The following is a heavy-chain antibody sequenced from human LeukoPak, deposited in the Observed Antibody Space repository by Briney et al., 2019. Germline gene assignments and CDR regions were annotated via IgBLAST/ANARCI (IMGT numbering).Heavy chain of an antibody. CDR2: IYTSGST. J-gene: IGHJ4*02. CDR1: GGSISSGSYY. Sequence: SETLSHTCTVSGGSISSGSYYWSWIRQPAGKGLEWIGRIYTSGSTNYNPSLKSRVTISVDTSKNQFSLKLSSVTAADTAVYYCARAPLKYSSSTYYFDYWGQGTLVTVSS. CDR3: ARAPLKYSSSTYYFDY. V-gene: IGHV4-61*02. D-gene: IGHD6-6*01.